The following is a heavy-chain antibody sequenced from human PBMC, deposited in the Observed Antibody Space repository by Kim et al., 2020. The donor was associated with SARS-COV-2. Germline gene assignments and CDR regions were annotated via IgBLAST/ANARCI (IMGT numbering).Heavy chain of an antibody. J-gene: IGHJ4*02. CDR2: ISGSGGST. Sequence: GGSLRLSCAASGFTFSSYAMSWVRQAPGKGLEWVSAISGSGGSTYYADSVKGRFTISRDNSKNTLYLQMNSLRAEDTAVYYCAKASGWLQAEGVFDYWGQGTLVTVSS. CDR1: GFTFSSYA. CDR3: AKASGWLQAEGVFDY. V-gene: IGHV3-23*01. D-gene: IGHD5-12*01.